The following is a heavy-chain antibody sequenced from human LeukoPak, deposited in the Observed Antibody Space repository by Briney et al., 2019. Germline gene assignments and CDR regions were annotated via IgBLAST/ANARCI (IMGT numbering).Heavy chain of an antibody. CDR3: ARDQIKRGYSGYVSTKNYFDY. J-gene: IGHJ4*02. CDR1: GFTFSSYS. V-gene: IGHV3-21*01. D-gene: IGHD5-12*01. CDR2: ISSSSSYI. Sequence: GGSLRLSCAASGFTFSSYSMDWVRQAPGKGLEWVSSISSSSSYIYYADSVKGRFTISRDNAKNSLYLQMNSLRAEDTAVYYCARDQIKRGYSGYVSTKNYFDYWGQGTLVTVSS.